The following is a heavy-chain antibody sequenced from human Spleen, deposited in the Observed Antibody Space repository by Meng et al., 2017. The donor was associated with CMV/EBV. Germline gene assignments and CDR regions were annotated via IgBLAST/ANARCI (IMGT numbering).Heavy chain of an antibody. V-gene: IGHV1-18*01. CDR3: ARSPLIGNFDY. Sequence: ASVKVSCKASGYSFTTYGISWLRQAPGQGLEWMGWISAHNGNINYAQKFQGRVTMTTDTSASTVYMELRGLRSDDTAVYYCARSPLIGNFDYWGQGTLVTVSS. CDR2: ISAHNGNI. J-gene: IGHJ4*02. CDR1: GYSFTTYG. D-gene: IGHD1-20*01.